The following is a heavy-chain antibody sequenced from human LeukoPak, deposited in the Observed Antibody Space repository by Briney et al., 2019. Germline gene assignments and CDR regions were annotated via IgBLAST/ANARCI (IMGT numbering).Heavy chain of an antibody. CDR2: ISSSSSYI. D-gene: IGHD3-22*01. J-gene: IGHJ4*02. Sequence: GGSLRLSCAASGFTFSSYSMNWVRQAPGKGLEWVSSISSSSSYIYYADVVKGRFTISRDNAENSPYLQMNNLIADETAVYYCARDRGYYDSSGYSTYFDYWGQGTLVTVSS. CDR1: GFTFSSYS. CDR3: ARDRGYYDSSGYSTYFDY. V-gene: IGHV3-21*01.